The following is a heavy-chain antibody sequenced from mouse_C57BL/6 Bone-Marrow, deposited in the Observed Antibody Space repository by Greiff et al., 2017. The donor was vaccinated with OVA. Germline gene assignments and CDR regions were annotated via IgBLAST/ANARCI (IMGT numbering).Heavy chain of an antibody. D-gene: IGHD4-1*01. J-gene: IGHJ2*01. V-gene: IGHV1-26*01. Sequence: EVQLQQSGPELVKPGASVKISCKASGYTFTDYYMNWVKQSHGKSLEWIGDINPNNGGTSYNQKFKGKATLTVDKSSSTAYMELRSLTSEDSAVYYCARSRRDWDYFDYWGQGTTLTVSS. CDR1: GYTFTDYY. CDR2: INPNNGGT. CDR3: ARSRRDWDYFDY.